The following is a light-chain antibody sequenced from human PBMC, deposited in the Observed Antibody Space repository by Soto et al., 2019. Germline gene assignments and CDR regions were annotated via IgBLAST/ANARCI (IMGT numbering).Light chain of an antibody. V-gene: IGKV3-20*01. CDR1: QSVSSN. CDR3: QQYGSSPPIT. CDR2: GAS. Sequence: IVMTRSPGTLSLCPLSRATLSCIASQSVSSNLAWYQQKPGQAPRLLIYGASSRATGIPDRFSGSGSGTDFTLTISRLEPEDFAVYYCQQYGSSPPITFGQGTRLEIK. J-gene: IGKJ5*01.